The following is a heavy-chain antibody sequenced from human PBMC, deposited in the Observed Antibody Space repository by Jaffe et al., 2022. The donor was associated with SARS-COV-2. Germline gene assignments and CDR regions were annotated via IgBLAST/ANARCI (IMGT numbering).Heavy chain of an antibody. Sequence: QVQLQQWGAGLLKPSETLSLTCAVYGGSFSGYYWSWIRQPPGKGLEWIGEINHSGSTNYNPSLKSRVTISVDTSKNQFSLKLSSVTAADTAVYYCARGPRVRGVSLYYYYYYMDVWGKGTTVTVSS. CDR1: GGSFSGYY. J-gene: IGHJ6*03. CDR2: INHSGST. V-gene: IGHV4-34*01. CDR3: ARGPRVRGVSLYYYYYYMDV. D-gene: IGHD3-10*01.